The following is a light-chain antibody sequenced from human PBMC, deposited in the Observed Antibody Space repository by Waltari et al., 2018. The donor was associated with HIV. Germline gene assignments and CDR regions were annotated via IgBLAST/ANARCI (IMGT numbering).Light chain of an antibody. V-gene: IGKV1-39*01. CDR3: QQSYTTPPWT. CDR1: QSISNY. Sequence: DLKMTQSHSSLPASVGDRVTITCRASQSISNYVNWYQQKPGKAPSLLIYGASRLQSGVPSRFSGSGSGTDFTLTISSLQAEDFATYYCQQSYTTPPWTFGQGTKVE. CDR2: GAS. J-gene: IGKJ1*01.